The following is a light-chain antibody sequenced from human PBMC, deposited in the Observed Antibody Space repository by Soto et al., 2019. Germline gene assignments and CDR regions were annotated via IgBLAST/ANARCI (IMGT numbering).Light chain of an antibody. CDR2: GAS. CDR3: QQGYSTPPT. J-gene: IGKJ4*01. V-gene: IGKV1-39*01. Sequence: DIQMTQSPSSLSASVGDRVTITCRASQSISSYLSWYQQKPGKAPNLLIYGASTWQSGVPSRFGGSGSGTDFTLTISSLQPEDFATYYCQQGYSTPPTFGGGTKVEIK. CDR1: QSISSY.